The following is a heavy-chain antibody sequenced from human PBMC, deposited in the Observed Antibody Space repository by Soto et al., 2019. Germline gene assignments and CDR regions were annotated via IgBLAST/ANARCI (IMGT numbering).Heavy chain of an antibody. J-gene: IGHJ4*02. CDR2: IWYDGSNT. V-gene: IGHV3-33*06. Sequence: GGSLRLSCVASGFFLRDFGMHWVRQAPGKGLEWVSVIWYDGSNTYQGESVKGRFTISRDNSKNTLYLQMSSLRVEDTAVYYCAKDRLAGNFDYWGQGTQVTVSS. CDR1: GFFLRDFG. CDR3: AKDRLAGNFDY.